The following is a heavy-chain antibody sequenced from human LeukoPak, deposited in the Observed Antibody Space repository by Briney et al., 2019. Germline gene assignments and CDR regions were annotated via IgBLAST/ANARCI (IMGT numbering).Heavy chain of an antibody. CDR3: ARVANRYCSSTSCYGGWFDP. Sequence: GGSLRLSCAVSGFTFSDYYMSWIRQAPGKGLEWVSSISSRGSTIYYADSVKGRFTISRDNAKNSLYLQMNSLRAEDTAVYYCARVANRYCSSTSCYGGWFDPWGQGTLVTVSS. J-gene: IGHJ5*02. CDR1: GFTFSDYY. D-gene: IGHD2-2*01. CDR2: ISSRGSTI. V-gene: IGHV3-11*01.